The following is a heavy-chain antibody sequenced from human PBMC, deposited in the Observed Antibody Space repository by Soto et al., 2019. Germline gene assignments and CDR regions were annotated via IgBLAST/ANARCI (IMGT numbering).Heavy chain of an antibody. D-gene: IGHD6-13*01. CDR1: GYTFTSYG. CDR2: ISAYNGNT. Sequence: ASVKVSSKASGYTFTSYGISWVRQAPGQGLEWMGRISAYNGNTNYAQKLQGRVTMTTDTSTSTAYMELRSLRSDDTAVYYCARDIALAYYYYMDVWGKGTTVTVSS. J-gene: IGHJ6*03. V-gene: IGHV1-18*01. CDR3: ARDIALAYYYYMDV.